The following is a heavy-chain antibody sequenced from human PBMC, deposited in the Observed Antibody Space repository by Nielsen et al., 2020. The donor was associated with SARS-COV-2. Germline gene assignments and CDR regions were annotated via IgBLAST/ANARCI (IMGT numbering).Heavy chain of an antibody. CDR2: VADYGGTQ. CDR3: AREAMFTKWFYDY. Sequence: GESLKISCAASGFSFSTYGMHWVRQAPGKGLEWVAVVADYGGTQFYADSVKGRFTISGDNSENTVYLQMNSLRPEDTSVYYCAREAMFTKWFYDYWGRGTLVTVSS. CDR1: GFSFSTYG. V-gene: IGHV3-30*03. J-gene: IGHJ4*02. D-gene: IGHD3-22*01.